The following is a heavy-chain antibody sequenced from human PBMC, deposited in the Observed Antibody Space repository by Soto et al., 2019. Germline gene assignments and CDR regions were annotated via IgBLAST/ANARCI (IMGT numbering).Heavy chain of an antibody. CDR1: GFTFSSYG. CDR3: ARDLASACLSYYYSGMDV. CDR2: IWYDGSNK. V-gene: IGHV3-33*01. Sequence: QVQLVESGGGVVQPGRSLRLSCAASGFTFSSYGMHWVRQAPGKGLEWVAVIWYDGSNKYYADSVKGRFTISRDNSKNTLYLQMNSLRAEDTAVYYCARDLASACLSYYYSGMDVWGQGTTVTVSS. D-gene: IGHD6-13*01. J-gene: IGHJ6*02.